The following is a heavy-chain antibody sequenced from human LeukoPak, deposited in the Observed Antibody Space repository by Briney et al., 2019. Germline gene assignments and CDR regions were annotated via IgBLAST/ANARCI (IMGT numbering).Heavy chain of an antibody. D-gene: IGHD3-3*01. J-gene: IGHJ5*02. V-gene: IGHV4-38-2*02. Sequence: SETLSLTCTVSSYSISSGYYWGWIRQPPGKGLEWIGSIYRSGSTYYNPSLKSRATISVDRSKNQFSLKLSSVTAADTAVYYCARLGILLRFLERLPWGQGTLVTVSS. CDR1: SYSISSGYY. CDR2: IYRSGST. CDR3: ARLGILLRFLERLP.